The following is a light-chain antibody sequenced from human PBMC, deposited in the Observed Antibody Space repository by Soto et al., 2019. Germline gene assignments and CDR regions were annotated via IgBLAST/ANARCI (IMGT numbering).Light chain of an antibody. Sequence: QSVLTQPPSASGTPGQRVTISCSGGSSNIGPHTVNWYQQLPGTAPKHLIFNTNQRPSGVPDRFSGSKSGTSASLAISGLQSEDEADYHCAAWDDSLRGPVFGGGTKLTVL. J-gene: IGLJ2*01. CDR3: AAWDDSLRGPV. CDR2: NTN. CDR1: SSNIGPHT. V-gene: IGLV1-44*01.